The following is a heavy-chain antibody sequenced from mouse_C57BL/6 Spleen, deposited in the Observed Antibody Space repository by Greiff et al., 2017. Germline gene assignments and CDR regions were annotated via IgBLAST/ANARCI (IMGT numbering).Heavy chain of an antibody. CDR2: ISCGGDYI. D-gene: IGHD2-1*01. CDR1: GYTFSSYA. J-gene: IGHJ4*01. CDR3: TRRGNSYALGY. Sequence: EVQLVESGAGLVKPGGSLKLSCAASGYTFSSYAMTWVRQTPEKRLEWVAYISCGGDYIYYADTVKGRFTISRDNARNTLYLQMSSLKSEDTAMSYCTRRGNSYALGYWGQGTSVTVSS. V-gene: IGHV5S21*01.